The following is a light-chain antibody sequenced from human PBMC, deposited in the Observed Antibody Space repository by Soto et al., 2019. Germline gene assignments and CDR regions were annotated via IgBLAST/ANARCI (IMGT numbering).Light chain of an antibody. CDR3: CLYVGGSTDL. J-gene: IGLJ1*01. CDR1: VGL. CDR2: DDT. V-gene: IGLV2-23*01. Sequence: QSVLTQPASVSGSPGQSITISCTGTVGLVSWYQQHPGKVPKLIIYDDTKRPSGVSSRFSGSKSGNTASLTISGLQTEDEADYYCCLYVGGSTDLFGTGTKVTVL.